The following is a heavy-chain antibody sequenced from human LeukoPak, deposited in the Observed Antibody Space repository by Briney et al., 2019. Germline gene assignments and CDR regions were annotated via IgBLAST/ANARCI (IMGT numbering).Heavy chain of an antibody. Sequence: SETLSLTCTVSGGSISSSSYYWGWIRQPPGKGLEWIGSIYYSGSTYYNPSLKSRVTISVDTSKNQFSLKLSSVTAADTAVYYCARGIAARSYYYYYYMDVWGKGTTVTVSS. D-gene: IGHD6-6*01. V-gene: IGHV4-39*01. CDR3: ARGIAARSYYYYYYMDV. CDR1: GGSISSSSYY. J-gene: IGHJ6*03. CDR2: IYYSGST.